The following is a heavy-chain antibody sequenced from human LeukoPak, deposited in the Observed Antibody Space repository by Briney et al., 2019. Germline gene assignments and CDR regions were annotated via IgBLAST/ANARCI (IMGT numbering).Heavy chain of an antibody. CDR2: ISTSGSTM. D-gene: IGHD5-18*01. CDR3: ARVGYSYDD. CDR1: GFTFSSYE. V-gene: IGHV3-48*03. Sequence: GGSLRLSCAASGFTFSSYEMNWVRQAPGKGLEWVSYISTSGSTMYYADSVKGRFSISRDNAKNSLYLQMNSLRGEDTAVYYCARVGYSYDDWGQGTLVTASS. J-gene: IGHJ4*02.